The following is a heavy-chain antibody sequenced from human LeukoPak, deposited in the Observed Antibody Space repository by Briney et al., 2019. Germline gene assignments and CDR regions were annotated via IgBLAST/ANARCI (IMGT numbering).Heavy chain of an antibody. V-gene: IGHV3-15*04. J-gene: IGHJ4*02. CDR2: IESNPDGGAT. Sequence: NPGGFLILCCAGSGFTCSNAWRNWVRQAPGKGLEWVGRIESNPDGGATDYVAPVKGRFTISRDDSKNTVYLQMNSLRTEDTAVYYCNTGGYYQDYWGQGTLVTVSS. CDR3: NTGGYYQDY. CDR1: GFTCSNAW. D-gene: IGHD1-26*01.